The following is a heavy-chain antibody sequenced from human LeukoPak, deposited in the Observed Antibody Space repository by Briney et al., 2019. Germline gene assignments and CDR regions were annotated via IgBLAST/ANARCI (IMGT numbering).Heavy chain of an antibody. V-gene: IGHV3-64D*06. J-gene: IGHJ4*02. Sequence: GGSLRLSCATSGITFSNCAMSWVRQAPGKGLEFVSHISSNGATTYYADSVKGRFTISRDNSKNTLYLQMSSLRADDTAVYYCVKDRSIAAPNNDFFDSWGQGALVTVSS. CDR1: GITFSNCA. CDR3: VKDRSIAAPNNDFFDS. D-gene: IGHD6-6*01. CDR2: ISSNGATT.